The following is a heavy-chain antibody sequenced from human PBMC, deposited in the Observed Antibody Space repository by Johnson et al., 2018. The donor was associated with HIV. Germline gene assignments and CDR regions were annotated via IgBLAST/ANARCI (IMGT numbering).Heavy chain of an antibody. Sequence: QVQLVESGGGVVQPGRSLRLSCAASGFTFSSYAMHWVRQAPGKGLEWVAVISYDGRVKYYADAVKGRFTISRDNSKNTLYLQMNSLRAEDTAVYYCARPHIVVVTAGYAFDIWGQGTMVIVSS. CDR2: ISYDGRVK. D-gene: IGHD2-21*02. CDR3: ARPHIVVVTAGYAFDI. V-gene: IGHV3-30*04. CDR1: GFTFSSYA. J-gene: IGHJ3*02.